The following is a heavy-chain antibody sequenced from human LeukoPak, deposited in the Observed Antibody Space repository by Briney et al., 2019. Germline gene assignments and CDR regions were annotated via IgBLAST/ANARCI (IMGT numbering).Heavy chain of an antibody. D-gene: IGHD3-22*01. J-gene: IGHJ3*02. CDR2: ISYDGSNK. CDR3: AREVVSDAFDI. CDR1: GFTFSNGW. V-gene: IGHV3-30-3*01. Sequence: GGSLRLSCAASGFTFSNGWMNWVRQAPGKGLEWVAVISYDGSNKYYADSVKGRFTISRDNSKNTLYLQMNSLRAEDTAVYYCAREVVSDAFDIWGQGTMVTVSS.